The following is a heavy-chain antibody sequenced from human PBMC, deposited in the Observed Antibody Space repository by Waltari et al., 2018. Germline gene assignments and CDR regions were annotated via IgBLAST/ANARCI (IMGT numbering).Heavy chain of an antibody. CDR2: INPNSGGT. D-gene: IGHD5-18*01. CDR1: GYTFTGYY. CDR3: ARDGVQLWAEYYYYGMDV. J-gene: IGHJ6*02. V-gene: IGHV1-2*02. Sequence: QVQLVQSGAEVKKPGASVKVSCKASGYTFTGYYMHWVRQAPGQGLEWMGWINPNSGGTNEAQKFQGRVTMTRDTSISPAYMELSRLRSDDTAVYDCARDGVQLWAEYYYYGMDVWGQGTTVTVSS.